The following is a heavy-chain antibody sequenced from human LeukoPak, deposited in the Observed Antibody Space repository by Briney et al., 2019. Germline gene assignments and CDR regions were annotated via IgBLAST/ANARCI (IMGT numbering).Heavy chain of an antibody. Sequence: GGSLRLSCAASGFTFSSYAMSWVRQAPGKGLEWVSAISGSGGSTYYADSVKGWFTISRDNSKNTLYLQMNSLRAEDTAVYYCAKAPDYYDSSIFDYWGQGTLVTVSS. CDR2: ISGSGGST. CDR1: GFTFSSYA. CDR3: AKAPDYYDSSIFDY. V-gene: IGHV3-23*01. J-gene: IGHJ4*02. D-gene: IGHD3-22*01.